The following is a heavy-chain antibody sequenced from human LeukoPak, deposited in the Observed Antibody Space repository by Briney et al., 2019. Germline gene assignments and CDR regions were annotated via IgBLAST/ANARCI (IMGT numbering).Heavy chain of an antibody. Sequence: GASVKVSCKASGYTFTSYDINWVRQATGQGLEWMGWMNPNSGNTGYAQKFQGRVTMTRNTSISTAYMELSSLRSEDTAVYYCARDAMVRGAIPTNYYYMDVWGKGTTVTVSS. J-gene: IGHJ6*03. CDR2: MNPNSGNT. CDR3: ARDAMVRGAIPTNYYYMDV. V-gene: IGHV1-8*01. CDR1: GYTFTSYD. D-gene: IGHD3-10*01.